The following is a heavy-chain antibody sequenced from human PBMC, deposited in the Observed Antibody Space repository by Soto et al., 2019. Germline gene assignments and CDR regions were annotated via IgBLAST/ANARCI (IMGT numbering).Heavy chain of an antibody. J-gene: IGHJ4*02. D-gene: IGHD3-22*01. Sequence: PGGSLRLSCAASGFTFNSYSMNWVRQAPGKGLEWVSYISSSSTTKYYTDSVKGRFTISRDNAKNSLYLQMNSLKTEDTAVYYCTTDPVTMIVVVPSSGWGQGTLVTVSS. V-gene: IGHV3-48*01. CDR3: TTDPVTMIVVVPSSG. CDR1: GFTFNSYS. CDR2: ISSSSTTK.